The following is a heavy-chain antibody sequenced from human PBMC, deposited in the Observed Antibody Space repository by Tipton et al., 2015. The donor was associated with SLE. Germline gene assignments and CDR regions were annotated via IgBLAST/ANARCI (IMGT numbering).Heavy chain of an antibody. CDR3: TRGALLLGFGD. D-gene: IGHD3-10*01. CDR2: IYYSGSA. V-gene: IGHV4-31*03. J-gene: IGHJ4*02. Sequence: TLSLTCTVSGGSISVDDYYWTWIRQHPGKGLEWIGYIYYSGSAYLNPSLKSRVTISVDTSKNQFSLKLSSVTAADTAVYYCTRGALLLGFGDWGQGTRVTVSS. CDR1: GGSISVDDYY.